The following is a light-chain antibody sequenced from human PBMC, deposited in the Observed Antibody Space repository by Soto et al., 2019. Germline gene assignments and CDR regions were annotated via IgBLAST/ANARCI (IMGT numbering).Light chain of an antibody. J-gene: IGLJ2*01. CDR3: QSWGTGIQV. Sequence: QLVVTQSPSASASLGASVKLTCTLSSGHSNYIIAWHQQQPGKGPRFLMKINSDGSHIKGDGIPDRFSGSSSGAQRYLTISSLRSEDEADYYCQSWGTGIQVFGGGTKLTVL. CDR2: INSDGSH. CDR1: SGHSNYI. V-gene: IGLV4-69*01.